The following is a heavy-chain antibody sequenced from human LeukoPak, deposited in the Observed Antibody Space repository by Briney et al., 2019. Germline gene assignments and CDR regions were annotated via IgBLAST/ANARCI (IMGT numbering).Heavy chain of an antibody. J-gene: IGHJ4*02. CDR2: IRSKANSYAT. D-gene: IGHD3-22*01. CDR3: TTRDLYYYDSSGYYYYFDY. CDR1: GFTFSGSA. V-gene: IGHV3-73*01. Sequence: GGSLRLSCAASGFTFSGSAMHWVRQASGKGLEWVGGIRSKANSYATAYAVSVKGRFTSSRDDSKNTAYLQMNSLKTEDTAVYYCTTRDLYYYDSSGYYYYFDYWGQGTLVTVSS.